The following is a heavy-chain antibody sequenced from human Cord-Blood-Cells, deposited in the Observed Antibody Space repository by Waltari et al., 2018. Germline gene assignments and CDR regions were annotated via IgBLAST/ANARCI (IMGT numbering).Heavy chain of an antibody. CDR3: ARETSEVLRFLEWLLYSGWFDP. CDR2: INHSGST. Sequence: QVQLQQWGAGLLKPSETLSLTCAVYVGSFSGYYWSWIRQPPGKGLEWIGEINHSGSTNYNPSLKSRVTISVDTSKNQFSLKLSSVTAADTAVYYCARETSEVLRFLEWLLYSGWFDPWGQGTLVTVSS. D-gene: IGHD3-3*01. V-gene: IGHV4-34*01. J-gene: IGHJ5*02. CDR1: VGSFSGYY.